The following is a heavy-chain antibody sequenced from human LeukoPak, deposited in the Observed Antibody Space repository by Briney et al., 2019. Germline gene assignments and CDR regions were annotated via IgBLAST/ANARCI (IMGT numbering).Heavy chain of an antibody. V-gene: IGHV3-7*01. CDR3: ARGYWQLGY. D-gene: IGHD1-26*01. J-gene: IGHJ4*02. Sequence: QPGGSLRLSCAVSGFTFSSYWMSWVRQAPGKGLEWVANIKQDGSEKYYVDSVKGRFTISRDNAKNSLYLQMNSLRAEDTAVYYCARGYWQLGYWDQGTLVTVSP. CDR2: IKQDGSEK. CDR1: GFTFSSYW.